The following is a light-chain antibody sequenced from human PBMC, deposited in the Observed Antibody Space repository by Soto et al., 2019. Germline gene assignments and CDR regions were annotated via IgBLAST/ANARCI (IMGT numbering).Light chain of an antibody. CDR3: QKRHMWPIT. CDR1: PSFRGL. Sequence: EVVLTQSPVTLSLSPGERATLSCRASPSFRGLLAWYQKKPGQAPRLLIYDAYNRATGIPPRFSGSGSGTDFTLTISSLETEDTAVYYCQKRHMWPITFGQGTRLEIK. CDR2: DAY. J-gene: IGKJ5*01. V-gene: IGKV3-11*01.